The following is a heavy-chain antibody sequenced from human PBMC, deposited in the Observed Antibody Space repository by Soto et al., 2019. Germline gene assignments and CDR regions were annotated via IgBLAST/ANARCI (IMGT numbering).Heavy chain of an antibody. CDR2: IYYSGST. CDR3: ARSVGEVPDYFDY. CDR1: GGSVSSGSYY. D-gene: IGHD1-26*01. J-gene: IGHJ4*02. Sequence: SETLSLTCTVSGGSVSSGSYYWSWIRQPPGKGLEWIGYIYYSGSTNYNPSLKSRVTISVDTSKNQFSLKLSSVTAADTAVYYCARSVGEVPDYFDYWGQGTLVTVSS. V-gene: IGHV4-61*01.